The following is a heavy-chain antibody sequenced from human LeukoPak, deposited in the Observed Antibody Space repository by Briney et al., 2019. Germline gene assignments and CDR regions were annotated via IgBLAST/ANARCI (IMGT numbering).Heavy chain of an antibody. CDR2: IYPGDSDT. V-gene: IGHV5-51*01. D-gene: IGHD3-10*01. Sequence: KPGESLKISCKGSGYSFTTYWIGWVRQMPGKGLEWMGIIYPGDSDTRYSPSFQGQVTISADKSINTAYLQWSSLKASDTAMYYCARHDNGGMVRGIIPADALDIWGQGTMVTVSS. CDR1: GYSFTTYW. CDR3: ARHDNGGMVRGIIPADALDI. J-gene: IGHJ3*02.